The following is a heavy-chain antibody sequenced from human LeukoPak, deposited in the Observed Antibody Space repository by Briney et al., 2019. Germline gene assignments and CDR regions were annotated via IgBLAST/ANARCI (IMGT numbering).Heavy chain of an antibody. V-gene: IGHV3-23*01. CDR2: ISGSGGST. CDR1: GFTFDDYA. D-gene: IGHD2-2*01. J-gene: IGHJ4*02. Sequence: SGRSLRLSCAASGFTFDDYAMHWVRQAPGKGLEWVSAISGSGGSTYYADSVKGRFTISRDNSKNTLYLQMNSLRAEDTAVYYCAKVPPWCSSTSCSYFDYWGQGTLVTVSS. CDR3: AKVPPWCSSTSCSYFDY.